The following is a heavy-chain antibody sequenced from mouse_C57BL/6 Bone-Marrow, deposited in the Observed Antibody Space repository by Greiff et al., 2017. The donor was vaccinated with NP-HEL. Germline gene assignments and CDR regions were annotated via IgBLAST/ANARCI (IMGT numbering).Heavy chain of an antibody. CDR2: IYPGNSDT. CDR3: TRISHYDGYYSYAMDY. Sequence: EVQLQQSGTVLARPGASVKMSCKTSGYTFTSYWMHWVKQRPGQGLEWIGAIYPGNSDTSYNQQFKGKAKLTAVTSASTAYMELSSLTNEDSAVYYCTRISHYDGYYSYAMDYWGQGTSVTVSS. CDR1: GYTFTSYW. J-gene: IGHJ4*01. D-gene: IGHD2-3*01. V-gene: IGHV1-5*01.